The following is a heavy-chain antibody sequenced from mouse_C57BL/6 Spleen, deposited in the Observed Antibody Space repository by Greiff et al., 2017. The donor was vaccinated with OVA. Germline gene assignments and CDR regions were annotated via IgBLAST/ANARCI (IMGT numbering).Heavy chain of an antibody. CDR3: ARGGGSSYVRFAY. CDR2: ISYDGSN. V-gene: IGHV3-6*01. J-gene: IGHJ3*01. Sequence: ESGPGLVKPSQSLSLTCSVTGYSITSGYYWNWIRQFPGNKLEWMGYISYDGSNNYNPSLKNRISITRDTSKNQFFLKLNSVTTEDTATYYCARGGGSSYVRFAYWGQGTLVTVSA. CDR1: GYSITSGYY. D-gene: IGHD1-1*01.